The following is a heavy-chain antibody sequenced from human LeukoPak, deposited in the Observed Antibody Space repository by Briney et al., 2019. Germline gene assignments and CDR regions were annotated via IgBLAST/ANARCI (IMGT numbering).Heavy chain of an antibody. D-gene: IGHD1-26*01. Sequence: GGSLRLSCAASGFTFRSYWMSWVRQAPGRGLEWVASINQDGREKYYVDSVKGRFTISRDNAKNSLFLQMSSLRAEDTAVYYCARRFNKWDGWCFDLWGRGTLVAVSS. CDR1: GFTFRSYW. J-gene: IGHJ2*01. V-gene: IGHV3-7*05. CDR3: ARRFNKWDGWCFDL. CDR2: INQDGREK.